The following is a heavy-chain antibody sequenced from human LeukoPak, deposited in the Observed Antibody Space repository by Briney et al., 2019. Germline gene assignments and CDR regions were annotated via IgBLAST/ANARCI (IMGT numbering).Heavy chain of an antibody. CDR3: ARVGSGSSWYRNWFDP. CDR1: GFTFSSYA. V-gene: IGHV3-30*14. J-gene: IGHJ5*02. CDR2: ISYDGSNK. D-gene: IGHD6-13*01. Sequence: GGSLRLSCAASGFTFSSYAMHWVRQAPGKGLEWVAVISYDGSNKYYADSVKGRFTISRDNSKNTLYLQMNSLRAEDTAVYYCARVGSGSSWYRNWFDPWGQGTLVTVSS.